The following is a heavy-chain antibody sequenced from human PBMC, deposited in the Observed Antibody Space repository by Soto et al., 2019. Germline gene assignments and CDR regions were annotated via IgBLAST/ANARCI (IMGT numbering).Heavy chain of an antibody. Sequence: PSETLSLTCTVSGGSVSSGSYYWSWIRQPPGKGLEWIGYIYYSGSTNYNPSLKSRVTISVDTSKNQFSLKLSSVTAADTAVYYCAREPRAVTRDYYYGLDVWGQGTTVTVAS. D-gene: IGHD4-17*01. CDR2: IYYSGST. V-gene: IGHV4-61*01. J-gene: IGHJ6*02. CDR3: AREPRAVTRDYYYGLDV. CDR1: GGSVSSGSYY.